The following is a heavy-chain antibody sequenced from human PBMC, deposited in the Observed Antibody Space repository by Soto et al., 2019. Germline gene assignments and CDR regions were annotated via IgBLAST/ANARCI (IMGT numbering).Heavy chain of an antibody. CDR3: ARYKSNYYYGMDV. V-gene: IGHV4-59*01. Sequence: PSETLSLTCSVSGGSISSSQWTWIRQTPTKGLEWIGYISSTGTTNYNPSLKSRVTISVDTSKNQFSLKLSSVTAADTAVYYCARYKSNYYYGMDVWGQGTTVTVSS. J-gene: IGHJ6*02. CDR2: ISSTGTT. D-gene: IGHD1-20*01. CDR1: GGSISSSQ.